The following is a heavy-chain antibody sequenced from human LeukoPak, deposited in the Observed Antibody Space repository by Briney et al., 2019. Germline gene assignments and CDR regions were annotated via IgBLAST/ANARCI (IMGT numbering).Heavy chain of an antibody. CDR1: GFSFSSHW. J-gene: IGHJ4*02. CDR3: ARDRRGSYGSDY. Sequence: GGSLRLSCAASGFSFSSHWVHWVRQAPGKGLVWVSRISDDGSYTSNVDSVKGRFTISRDNSKNTLYLQMNSLRAEDTAVYYCARDRRGSYGSDYWGQGTLVTVSS. CDR2: ISDDGSYT. D-gene: IGHD1-26*01. V-gene: IGHV3-74*01.